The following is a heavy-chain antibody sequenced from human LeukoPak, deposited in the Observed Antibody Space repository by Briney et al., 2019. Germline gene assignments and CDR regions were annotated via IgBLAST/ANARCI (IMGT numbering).Heavy chain of an antibody. D-gene: IGHD6-19*01. CDR2: IHYSGIT. J-gene: IGHJ3*02. V-gene: IGHV4-59*08. CDR3: ARLPGYSSGLGGDAFDI. CDR1: GGSISSCY. Sequence: NSSETLSLTCTVSGGSISSCYWSWIRQSPGKGLEWVGYIHYSGITKYNPSLKSRVTISKDTSTSQFSLKLSPVTAADTAVYFCARLPGYSSGLGGDAFDIWGQGTMVTVSS.